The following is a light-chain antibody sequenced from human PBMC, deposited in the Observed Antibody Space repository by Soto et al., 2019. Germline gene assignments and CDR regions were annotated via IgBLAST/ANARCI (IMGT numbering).Light chain of an antibody. CDR3: QQSYSTPYT. CDR2: AAS. J-gene: IGKJ2*01. CDR1: QSMIND. V-gene: IGKV1-39*01. Sequence: DIQMTQSPSSLSASVGDRVTITCRASQSMINDVNWYQHKPGKAPKVLIYAASTLQSGVPSRFSGRGSGTDFTLTISSLQPEDFATYHCQQSYSTPYTFGQGTKLEIK.